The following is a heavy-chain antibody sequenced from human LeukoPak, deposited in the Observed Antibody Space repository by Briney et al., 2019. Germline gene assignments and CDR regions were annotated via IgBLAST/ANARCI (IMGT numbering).Heavy chain of an antibody. CDR3: ARAPYYYDSSGSNWFDP. CDR2: INPNSGGT. D-gene: IGHD3-22*01. Sequence: GESLKISCQGSGYRFTSYWIGWVRQMPGKGLEWMGWINPNSGGTNYAQKFQGRVTMTRDSSISTAYMELSRLRSDDTAVYYCARAPYYYDSSGSNWFDPWGQGTLVTVSS. V-gene: IGHV1-2*02. J-gene: IGHJ5*02. CDR1: GYRFTSYW.